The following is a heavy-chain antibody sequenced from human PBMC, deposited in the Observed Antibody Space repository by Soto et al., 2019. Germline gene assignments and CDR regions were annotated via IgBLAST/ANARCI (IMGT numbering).Heavy chain of an antibody. CDR2: INHSGST. CDR3: ARELFGRSVWFDP. V-gene: IGHV4-34*01. J-gene: IGHJ5*02. Sequence: SETLSLTCAVYGGSFSDYYWSWIRQPPGKGLEWIGEINHSGSTNYNPSLKSRVTISVDTSKNQFSLKLSSVTAADTAVYYCARELFGRSVWFDPWGQGTLVTVSS. CDR1: GGSFSDYY. D-gene: IGHD3-10*01.